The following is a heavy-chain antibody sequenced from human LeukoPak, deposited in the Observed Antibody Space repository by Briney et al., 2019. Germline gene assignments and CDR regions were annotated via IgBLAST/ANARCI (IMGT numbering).Heavy chain of an antibody. J-gene: IGHJ4*02. Sequence: GGSLRLSCAASGFTFSSYGMHWVRQAPGKGLEWVAVIWYDGSNKYYADSVKGRFTISRDNSKNTLYLQMNSLRAEDTAVYYCARDQGYYDSSGFPNPYYYFDYWGQGTLVTVSS. V-gene: IGHV3-33*01. CDR1: GFTFSSYG. CDR3: ARDQGYYDSSGFPNPYYYFDY. D-gene: IGHD3-22*01. CDR2: IWYDGSNK.